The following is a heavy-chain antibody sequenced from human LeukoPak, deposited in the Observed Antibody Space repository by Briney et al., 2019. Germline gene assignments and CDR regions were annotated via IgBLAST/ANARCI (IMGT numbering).Heavy chain of an antibody. V-gene: IGHV5-51*01. D-gene: IGHD3-22*01. CDR2: IYPGDSDT. CDR1: GYSFTSYW. CDR3: ARPSDSSGYSLDY. J-gene: IGHJ4*02. Sequence: GEALKISCKGSGYSFTSYWIGWVRQMPGKGLEWMRIIYPGDSDTRYSPSFQGQVTISADKSISTAYLQWSSLKASDTAMYYCARPSDSSGYSLDYWGQGTLVTVSS.